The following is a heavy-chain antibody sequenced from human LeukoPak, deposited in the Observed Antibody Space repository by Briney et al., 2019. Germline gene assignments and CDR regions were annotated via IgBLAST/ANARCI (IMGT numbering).Heavy chain of an antibody. V-gene: IGHV4-34*01. Sequence: PSETLSLTCAVYGGPFSGYYWSWIRQPPGKGLEWIGEINHSGSTNYNPSLKSRVTISVDTSKNQFSLKLSSVTAADTAVYYCARGKDDFWSGYLPYYYYMDVWGKGTTVTVSS. D-gene: IGHD3-3*01. CDR3: ARGKDDFWSGYLPYYYYMDV. J-gene: IGHJ6*03. CDR2: INHSGST. CDR1: GGPFSGYY.